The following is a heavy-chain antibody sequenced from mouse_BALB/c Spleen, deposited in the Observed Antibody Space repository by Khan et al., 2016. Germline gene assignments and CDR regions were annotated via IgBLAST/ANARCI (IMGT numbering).Heavy chain of an antibody. CDR3: ARGTPLAY. CDR1: GYAFSGYW. CDR2: IYPGDGDT. J-gene: IGHJ3*01. Sequence: QVQLKQSGAELVRPGSSVKISCKASGYAFSGYWMNWVKQRPGQGLEWIGQIYPGDGDTNYNGKFKGKATLTADKSSSTAYMQLSSLTSEDSAVYFCARGTPLAYWGQGTLVTVSA. V-gene: IGHV1-80*01. D-gene: IGHD2-14*01.